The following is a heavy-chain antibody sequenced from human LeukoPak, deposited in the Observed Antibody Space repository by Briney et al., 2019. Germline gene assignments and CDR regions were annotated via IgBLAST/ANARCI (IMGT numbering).Heavy chain of an antibody. CDR1: GFTFSSYA. D-gene: IGHD2-8*01. CDR2: ISGSGSST. J-gene: IGHJ4*02. Sequence: QPGGSLRLSCAASGFTFSSYAMTWVRQAPGKGLEWVSVISGSGSSTYYADSVKGRFTISRDNSKNTLYLQMSSLKAEDTAVYYCTRWGPNGNSWYYFDYWGQGTLVTVSS. CDR3: TRWGPNGNSWYYFDY. V-gene: IGHV3-23*01.